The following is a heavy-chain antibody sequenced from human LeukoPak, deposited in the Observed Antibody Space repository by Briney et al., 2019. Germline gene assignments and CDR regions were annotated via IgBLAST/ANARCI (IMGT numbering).Heavy chain of an antibody. CDR1: GYTFTSYY. V-gene: IGHV1-46*01. CDR3: ASSGGSQGNFDY. D-gene: IGHD2-15*01. Sequence: ASVKVSCKASGYTFTSYYMHWVRQAPGQGLEWMGIINPSGGSTSYAQKSQGRVTMTRDTSTSTVYMELSSLRSEDTAVYYCASSGGSQGNFDYWGQGTLVTVSS. CDR2: INPSGGST. J-gene: IGHJ4*02.